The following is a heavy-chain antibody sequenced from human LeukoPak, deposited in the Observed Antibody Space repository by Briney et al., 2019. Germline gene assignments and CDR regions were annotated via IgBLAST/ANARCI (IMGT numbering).Heavy chain of an antibody. CDR3: AREYRSSWYLNWFDP. Sequence: SETLSLTCTVSGYSISSGYYWGWIRQSPGKGLEWIGSIYNSGSTYYNPSLKSRVTISIDTSKNQFSLKLSSVTAADTAVYYCAREYRSSWYLNWFDPWGQGTLVTVSS. D-gene: IGHD6-13*01. V-gene: IGHV4-38-2*02. CDR2: IYNSGST. J-gene: IGHJ5*02. CDR1: GYSISSGYY.